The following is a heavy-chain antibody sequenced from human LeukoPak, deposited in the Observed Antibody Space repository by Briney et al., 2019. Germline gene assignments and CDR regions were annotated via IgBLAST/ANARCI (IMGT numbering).Heavy chain of an antibody. Sequence: GGSLRLSCTASGFTFSSHAMSWVRQAPGKGLEWVSSIDTSGGSIYYADSVKGRFTISRDNSKNTLYLQMNSLRAEDTAVYYCARARDHEYNMGDYYYMDVWGKGTTVTVSS. CDR3: ARARDHEYNMGDYYYMDV. D-gene: IGHD1-14*01. CDR2: IDTSGGSI. CDR1: GFTFSSHA. V-gene: IGHV3-23*05. J-gene: IGHJ6*03.